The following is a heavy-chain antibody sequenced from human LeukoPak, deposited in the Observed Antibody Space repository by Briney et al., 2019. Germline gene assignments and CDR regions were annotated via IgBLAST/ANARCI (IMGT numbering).Heavy chain of an antibody. CDR2: IRYDGSNK. V-gene: IGHV3-30*02. CDR1: GFTFSSYG. D-gene: IGHD3-22*01. Sequence: GGSLRLSCAASGFTFSSYGMHWVRQAPGKGLEWVALIRYDGSNKYYTDSVKGRFTISRDNSKNTLYLQMNSLRAEDTAVYYCARDPKDDSSGYYYFDYWGQGTLVTVSS. CDR3: ARDPKDDSSGYYYFDY. J-gene: IGHJ4*02.